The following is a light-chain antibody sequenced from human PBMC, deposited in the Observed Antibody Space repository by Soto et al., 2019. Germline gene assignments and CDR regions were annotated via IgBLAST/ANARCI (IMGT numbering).Light chain of an antibody. CDR2: EVT. Sequence: LTQTASVSGSPGQSITISCTGTSSDVGGYNFVSWYQQHPGKAPKLIIHEVTNRPSGVSGRFSGSKSGNTAFLTISGLQAEDEAVYYCCSHSSSITWMFGGGTKLTVL. CDR1: SSDVGGYNF. J-gene: IGLJ3*02. CDR3: CSHSSSITWM. V-gene: IGLV2-14*03.